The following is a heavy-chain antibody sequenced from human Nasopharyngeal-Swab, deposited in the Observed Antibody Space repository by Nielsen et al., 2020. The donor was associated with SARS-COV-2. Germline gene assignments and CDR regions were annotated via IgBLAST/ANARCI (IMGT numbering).Heavy chain of an antibody. D-gene: IGHD6-13*01. CDR2: IYTSGST. Sequence: SETLSLTCSVSGGSFSSGSYYWSWIRQPAGKGLEWIGRIYTSGSTNYNPSLKYRVTISLDTSKSQFSLKLGSVTDADTAVYYCARGMYSSNWDSYHYYGLDVWGQGTTVTVSS. CDR3: ARGMYSSNWDSYHYYGLDV. J-gene: IGHJ6*02. CDR1: GGSFSSGSYY. V-gene: IGHV4-61*02.